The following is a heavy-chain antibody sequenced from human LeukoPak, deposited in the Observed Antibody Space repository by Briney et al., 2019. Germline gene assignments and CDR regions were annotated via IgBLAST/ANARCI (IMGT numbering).Heavy chain of an antibody. CDR2: IYSGGST. CDR3: ARMVRGVIDY. D-gene: IGHD3-10*01. J-gene: IGHJ4*02. Sequence: GGSLRLSCAASGFTVSSNYMSWVRQAPGKGLEWVSVIYSGGSTYYADSVKGRFTISRDNSKNTLYLQVNSLRAEDTAVYYCARMVRGVIDYWGQGTLVTVSS. CDR1: GFTVSSNY. V-gene: IGHV3-66*01.